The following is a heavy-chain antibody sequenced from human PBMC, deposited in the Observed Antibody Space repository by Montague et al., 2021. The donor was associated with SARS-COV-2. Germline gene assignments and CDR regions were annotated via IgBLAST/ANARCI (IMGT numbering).Heavy chain of an antibody. D-gene: IGHD5-12*01. V-gene: IGHV3-21*01. CDR3: ARDTATGYAHSWRNNDYYYGMDV. J-gene: IGHJ6*02. CDR1: GFTISSYG. CDR2: FGSTSSNI. Sequence: SLRLSCAASGFTISSYGINWVRQAPGKGLEWLSYFGSTSSNIYYGDSVKGRFTVSRDNAKNSVSLQMNGLRAEDTAAYYCARDTATGYAHSWRNNDYYYGMDVWGQGTPVTVSS.